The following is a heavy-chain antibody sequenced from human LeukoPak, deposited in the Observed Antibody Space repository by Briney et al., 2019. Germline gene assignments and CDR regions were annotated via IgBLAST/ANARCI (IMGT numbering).Heavy chain of an antibody. D-gene: IGHD5-18*01. Sequence: ASVKVSCKASGYTFTSYDINWVRQAPGQGLEWMGIINPSGGSTSYAQKFQGRVTMTRDTSTSTVYMELSSLRSEDTAVYYCARGGYSYGEDYWFDPWGQGTLVTVSS. CDR1: GYTFTSYD. J-gene: IGHJ5*02. V-gene: IGHV1-46*01. CDR2: INPSGGST. CDR3: ARGGYSYGEDYWFDP.